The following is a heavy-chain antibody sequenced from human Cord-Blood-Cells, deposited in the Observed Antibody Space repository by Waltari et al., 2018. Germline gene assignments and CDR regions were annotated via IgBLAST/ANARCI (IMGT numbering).Heavy chain of an antibody. CDR2: ISYDGSNK. D-gene: IGHD6-13*01. Sequence: QVQLVESGGGVVQPGRSLRLSCAASGFTFSSYAMHWVRQAPGKGLEWVAVISYDGSNKDYADSVKGRFTISRDNSKNTLYLQMNSLRAEDTAVYYCARETALTAASFDYWGQGTLVTVSS. V-gene: IGHV3-30-3*01. J-gene: IGHJ4*02. CDR1: GFTFSSYA. CDR3: ARETALTAASFDY.